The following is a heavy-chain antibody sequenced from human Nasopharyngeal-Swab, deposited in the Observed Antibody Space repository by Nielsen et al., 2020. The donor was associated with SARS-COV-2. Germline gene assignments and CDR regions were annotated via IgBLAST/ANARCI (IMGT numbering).Heavy chain of an antibody. CDR3: ARWKGIAAAWDY. V-gene: IGHV4-39*01. CDR2: IYYSGST. Sequence: WIRQPPGTGLEWIGSIYYSGSTYYNPSLKSRVTISADTSKNQFSLKLSSVTAADTAVYYCARWKGIAAAWDYWGQGTLVTVSS. J-gene: IGHJ4*02. D-gene: IGHD6-13*01.